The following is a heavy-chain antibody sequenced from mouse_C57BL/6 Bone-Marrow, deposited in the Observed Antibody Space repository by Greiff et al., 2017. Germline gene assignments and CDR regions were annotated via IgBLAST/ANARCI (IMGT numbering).Heavy chain of an antibody. CDR3: ARQITSFDY. V-gene: IGHV5-6*01. CDR1: GFTFSSYG. D-gene: IGHD1-1*01. J-gene: IGHJ2*01. CDR2: ISSGGSYT. Sequence: EVKVVESGGDLVKPGGSLKLSCAASGFTFSSYGMSWVRQTPDKRLEWVATISSGGSYTYYPDSVKGRITISRDNAKNTLYLQMSSLKSEDTAMYYCARQITSFDYWGQGTTLTVSS.